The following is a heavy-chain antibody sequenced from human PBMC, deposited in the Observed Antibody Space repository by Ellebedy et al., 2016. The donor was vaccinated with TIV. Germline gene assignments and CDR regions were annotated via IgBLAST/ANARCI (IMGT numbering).Heavy chain of an antibody. CDR1: GGSISSGGYY. CDR2: IYYSGST. V-gene: IGHV4-31*03. J-gene: IGHJ4*02. Sequence: SETLSLXXTVSGGSISSGGYYWSWIRQHPGKGLEWIGYIYYSGSTYYNPSLKSRVTISVDTSKNQFSLKLSSVTAADTAVYYCARVARGEVRGVDYWGQGTLVTVSS. CDR3: ARVARGEVRGVDY. D-gene: IGHD3-10*01.